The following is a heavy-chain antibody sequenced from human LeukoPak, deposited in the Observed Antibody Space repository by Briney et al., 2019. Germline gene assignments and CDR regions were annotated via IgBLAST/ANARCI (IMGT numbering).Heavy chain of an antibody. CDR2: ISYDGSNK. CDR1: GFTFSSYG. J-gene: IGHJ6*02. V-gene: IGHV3-30*18. D-gene: IGHD2-15*01. CDR3: AKFVLDCSGGSCYSDYYYGMDV. Sequence: GGSLRLSCAASGFTFSSYGMHWVRQAPGKGLEWVAVISYDGSNKYYADSVKGRFTISRDNSKNTLYLQMNSLRAEDMAVYYCAKFVLDCSGGSCYSDYYYGMDVWGQGTTVTVSS.